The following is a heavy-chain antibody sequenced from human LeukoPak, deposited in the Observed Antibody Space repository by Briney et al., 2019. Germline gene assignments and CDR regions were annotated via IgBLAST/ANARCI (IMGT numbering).Heavy chain of an antibody. CDR3: ARGAFSGSFIDY. CDR2: INSDGSST. D-gene: IGHD1-26*01. Sequence: GGSLRLSCAASGFTFSSYWMHWVRQAPGKGLVWVSRINSDGSSTSYADSVKGRFTISRDNAKNTLYLQMNSLRAEDTAVYYCARGAFSGSFIDYWGQGTLVTVSS. CDR1: GFTFSSYW. V-gene: IGHV3-74*01. J-gene: IGHJ4*02.